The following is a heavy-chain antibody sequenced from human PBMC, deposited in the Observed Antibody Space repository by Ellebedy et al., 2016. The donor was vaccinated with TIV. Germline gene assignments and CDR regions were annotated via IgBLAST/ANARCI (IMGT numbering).Heavy chain of an antibody. V-gene: IGHV3-23*01. CDR1: GFTFSSYA. Sequence: GESLKISCAASGFTFSSYAMSWVRQAPGKGLEWVSGINRGSCSIYYADSVKGRFTISIDNSKNTLYLQMNSLRAEDTAVYYCAKIEDGSAYGDSSFDYWGQGTPVTVSS. CDR3: AKIEDGSAYGDSSFDY. D-gene: IGHD4-17*01. CDR2: INRGSCSI. J-gene: IGHJ4*02.